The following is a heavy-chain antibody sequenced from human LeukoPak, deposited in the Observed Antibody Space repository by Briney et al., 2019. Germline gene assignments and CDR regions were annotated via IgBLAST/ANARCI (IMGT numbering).Heavy chain of an antibody. J-gene: IGHJ3*02. CDR1: GFTFSHSE. V-gene: IGHV3-48*03. CDR2: INSIGSTI. CDR3: AREPNAFDI. Sequence: GGSLRLSCAVSGFTFSHSEMNWVRQAPGKGLERISYINSIGSTIYYADSVKGRFTISRDNAKNSLYLQMNSLRAEDTAVYYCAREPNAFDIWGQGTMVTVSS.